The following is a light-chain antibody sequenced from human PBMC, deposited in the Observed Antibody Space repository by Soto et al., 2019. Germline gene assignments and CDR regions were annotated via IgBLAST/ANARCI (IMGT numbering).Light chain of an antibody. Sequence: EIVLTQSPGTLSLSPGERATLSCRASHSVSSSYLAWYQQKPGQAPRLLIYGASSSATGIPDRFSGSGSGTDFTLTISRLEPEDVAVYYCQQYGSSPPITFGQGTRLEIK. CDR1: HSVSSSY. V-gene: IGKV3-20*01. CDR2: GAS. J-gene: IGKJ5*01. CDR3: QQYGSSPPIT.